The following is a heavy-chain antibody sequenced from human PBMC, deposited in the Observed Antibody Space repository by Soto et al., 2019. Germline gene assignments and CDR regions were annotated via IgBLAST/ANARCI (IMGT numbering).Heavy chain of an antibody. CDR2: ISWNSVTI. V-gene: IGHV3-9*01. J-gene: IGHJ5*02. Sequence: AGWSLRLSCAASVFNFDDHAMHWVRQTPGKGLEWVSGISWNSVTINYADSIKGRFTISRDNAKRTLYLQMNNLRPADTAMYFCVRSSGSQPRAGWFDPWGQGTLVTVSS. D-gene: IGHD1-26*01. CDR3: VRSSGSQPRAGWFDP. CDR1: VFNFDDHA.